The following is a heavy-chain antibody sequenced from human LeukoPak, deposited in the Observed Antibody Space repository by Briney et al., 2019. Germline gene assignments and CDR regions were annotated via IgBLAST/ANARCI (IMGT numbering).Heavy chain of an antibody. CDR3: TRPHCSSTSCYAWYFDY. CDR2: IRSKAYGGTT. D-gene: IGHD2-2*01. Sequence: PGGSLRLSCTASGFTFGDYAMSWVRQAPGKGLEWVGFIRSKAYGGTTEYAASVKGRFTISRDDSKSIAYLRMNSLKTEDTAVYYCTRPHCSSTSCYAWYFDYWGQGTLVTVSS. V-gene: IGHV3-49*04. CDR1: GFTFGDYA. J-gene: IGHJ4*02.